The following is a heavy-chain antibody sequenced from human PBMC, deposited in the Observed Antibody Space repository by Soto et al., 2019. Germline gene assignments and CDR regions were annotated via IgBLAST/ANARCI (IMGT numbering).Heavy chain of an antibody. Sequence: VQLQQSGPGLVKPAQTLSLTCTVSGGSISSVDYYWSWIRQPPGKVLEWIGYIYYSGSTYYNPSLKSRVTTSVDTSKNQFSLTLSSVTAADTAVYYCARAIGARYFVYWGQGTLVTFSS. J-gene: IGHJ4*02. V-gene: IGHV4-30-4*01. D-gene: IGHD2-15*01. CDR2: IYYSGST. CDR3: ARAIGARYFVY. CDR1: GGSISSVDYY.